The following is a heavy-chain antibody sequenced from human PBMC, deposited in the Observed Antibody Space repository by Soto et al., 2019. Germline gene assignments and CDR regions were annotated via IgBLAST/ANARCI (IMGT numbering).Heavy chain of an antibody. CDR2: IYTSGST. CDR3: ARSPQPDRSGWYEAFRWFDP. V-gene: IGHV4-4*07. D-gene: IGHD6-19*01. Sequence: PSETLSLTCTFSCGSISSYYWSWIRQPAGKGLEWIGRIYTSGSTNYNPSLKSRVTMSVDTSKNQFSLKLSSVTAADTAVYYCARSPQPDRSGWYEAFRWFDPWGQGTLVTVSS. CDR1: CGSISSYY. J-gene: IGHJ5*02.